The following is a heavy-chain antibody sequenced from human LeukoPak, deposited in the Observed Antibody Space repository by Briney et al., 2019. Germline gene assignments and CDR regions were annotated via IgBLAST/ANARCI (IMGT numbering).Heavy chain of an antibody. V-gene: IGHV3-7*01. CDR2: IKQDGSEK. J-gene: IGHJ3*02. Sequence: PGGSLRLSCAASGFTFSSYWMSWVRRAPGKGLEWVANIKQDGSEKYYVDSVKGRFTISRDNAKNSLYLQMNSLRAEDTAVYYCARDQSVLWWGPTPLIAFDIWGQGTMVTVSS. CDR3: ARDQSVLWWGPTPLIAFDI. D-gene: IGHD2-21*02. CDR1: GFTFSSYW.